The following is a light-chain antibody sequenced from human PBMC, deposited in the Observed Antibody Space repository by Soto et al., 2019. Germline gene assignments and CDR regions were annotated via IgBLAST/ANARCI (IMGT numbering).Light chain of an antibody. V-gene: IGKV3-20*01. CDR3: QQYSSLPHT. CDR2: DVS. Sequence: ESVLTQSPGTLSLSPGERATLSCRATQSVTNNYFAWYQQKPGQSPRLLIYDVSSRATDIPDRFSGSGSGTDFTLTISRLEPEDFVVYYCQQYSSLPHTFGQGTKVEVK. J-gene: IGKJ2*01. CDR1: QSVTNNY.